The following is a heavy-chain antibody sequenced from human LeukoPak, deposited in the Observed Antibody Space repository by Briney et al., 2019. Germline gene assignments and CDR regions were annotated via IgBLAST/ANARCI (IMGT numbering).Heavy chain of an antibody. CDR2: IIPIFGTA. V-gene: IGHV1-69*05. J-gene: IGHJ4*02. D-gene: IGHD1-7*01. CDR3: ASGQTGTTVY. CDR1: GYTFTSYG. Sequence: SVKVSRKASGYTFTSYGISWVRQAPGQGLEWMGRIIPIFGTANYAQKFQGRVTITTDESTSTAYMELSSLRSEDTAVYYCASGQTGTTVYWGQGTLVTVSS.